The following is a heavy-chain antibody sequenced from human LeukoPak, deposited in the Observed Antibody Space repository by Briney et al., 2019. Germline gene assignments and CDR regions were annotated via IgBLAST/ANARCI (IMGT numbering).Heavy chain of an antibody. CDR3: ARDLAVAPGY. J-gene: IGHJ4*02. V-gene: IGHV1-18*01. D-gene: IGHD6-19*01. Sequence: ASVKVSCKASGYTFTNYIISWVRQAPGQGLEWMGWISGYNGHTNYAQKFQGRVTMTTDTSTSTAYMELRSLRSDDTAVYYCARDLAVAPGYWGQGTLVTVSS. CDR2: ISGYNGHT. CDR1: GYTFTNYI.